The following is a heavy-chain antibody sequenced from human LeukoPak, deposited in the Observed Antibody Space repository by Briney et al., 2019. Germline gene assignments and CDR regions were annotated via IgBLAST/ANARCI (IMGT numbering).Heavy chain of an antibody. Sequence: GGSLRLSCAASGFTFSSYEMNWVRQAPGKGLEWVSYISSSGSTIYYADSVKGRFTISRDNATNSLYLQMNSLRAEDTAVYYCARAGSYYAVYYFDYWGQGTLVTVSS. V-gene: IGHV3-48*03. CDR3: ARAGSYYAVYYFDY. D-gene: IGHD1-26*01. J-gene: IGHJ4*02. CDR1: GFTFSSYE. CDR2: ISSSGSTI.